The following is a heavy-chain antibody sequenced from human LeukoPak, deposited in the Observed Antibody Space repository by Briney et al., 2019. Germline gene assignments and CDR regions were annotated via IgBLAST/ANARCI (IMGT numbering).Heavy chain of an antibody. D-gene: IGHD6-19*01. V-gene: IGHV3-23*01. Sequence: GGSLRLSCAASGFTFSDYAMSWVRQAPGKGLEWVSVISGSGGTTHYADSVKGRFTISRDNAKNSLYLQMNSLRAEDTAVYYCARDSSGWYYFDYWGQGILVTVSS. CDR2: ISGSGGTT. CDR3: ARDSSGWYYFDY. CDR1: GFTFSDYA. J-gene: IGHJ4*02.